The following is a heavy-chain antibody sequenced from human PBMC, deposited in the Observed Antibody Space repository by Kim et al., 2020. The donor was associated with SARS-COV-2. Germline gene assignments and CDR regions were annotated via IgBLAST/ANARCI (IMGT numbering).Heavy chain of an antibody. J-gene: IGHJ6*02. Sequence: VKERFNITRDNSESTLYLQMNSLKAEDTAVYYCERGLRGHYYCGVDVWGQGTTVTVSS. CDR3: ERGLRGHYYCGVDV. V-gene: IGHV3-30*01. D-gene: IGHD3-10*01.